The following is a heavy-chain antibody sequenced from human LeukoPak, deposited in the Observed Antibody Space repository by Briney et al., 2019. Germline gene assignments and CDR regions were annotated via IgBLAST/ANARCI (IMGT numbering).Heavy chain of an antibody. Sequence: SETLSLTCTVSGGSISSSSYYWGWIRRPPGKGLEWIGSIYYSGSTYYNPSLKSRVTISVDTSKNQFSLKLSSVTAADTAVYYCARHYRYGTPGWGQGTLVTVSS. CDR3: ARHYRYGTPG. J-gene: IGHJ4*02. CDR2: IYYSGST. CDR1: GGSISSSSYY. D-gene: IGHD4-17*01. V-gene: IGHV4-39*01.